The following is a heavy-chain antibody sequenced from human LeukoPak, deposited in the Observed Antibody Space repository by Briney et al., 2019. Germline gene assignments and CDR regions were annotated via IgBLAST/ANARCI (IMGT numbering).Heavy chain of an antibody. CDR2: ISSRGKTT. Sequence: GGSLRLSCAASGFSFSDYYMSWIRQAPGKGLEWLSYISSRGKTTHFADSVKGRFSVSRDNTNNTLYVQMNSLRAEDTAVYFCARGRDGYKYWGQGTLVTVSS. CDR1: GFSFSDYY. CDR3: ARGRDGYKY. J-gene: IGHJ4*02. D-gene: IGHD5-24*01. V-gene: IGHV3-11*01.